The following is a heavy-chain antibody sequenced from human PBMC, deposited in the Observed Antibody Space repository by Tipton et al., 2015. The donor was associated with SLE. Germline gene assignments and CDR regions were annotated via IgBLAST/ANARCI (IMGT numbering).Heavy chain of an antibody. D-gene: IGHD4-11*01. J-gene: IGHJ2*01. CDR3: ATYSNYRYFDL. CDR2: IYYSGST. V-gene: IGHV4-59*05. Sequence: TLSLTCTVSDGSISDYYWTWIRQPPGKGLEWIGSIYYSGSTYYNPSLKSRVTISVDTSKNQFSLKLSSVTAADTAVYYCATYSNYRYFDLWGRGTLVTVSS. CDR1: DGSISDYY.